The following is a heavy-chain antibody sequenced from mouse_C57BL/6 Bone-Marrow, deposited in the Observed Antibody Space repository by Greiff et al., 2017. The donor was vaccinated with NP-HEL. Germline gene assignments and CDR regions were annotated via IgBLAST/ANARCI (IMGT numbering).Heavy chain of an antibody. J-gene: IGHJ1*03. D-gene: IGHD2-5*01. CDR1: GYAFTNYL. V-gene: IGHV1-54*01. Sequence: QVQLKQSGAELVRPGTSVKVSCKASGYAFTNYLIEWVKQRPGQGLEWIGVINPGSGGTNYNEKFKGKATLTADKSSSTAYMQLSSLTSEDSAVYFCARGGYSKGYWYFDVGGTGTTVTVSS. CDR3: ARGGYSKGYWYFDV. CDR2: INPGSGGT.